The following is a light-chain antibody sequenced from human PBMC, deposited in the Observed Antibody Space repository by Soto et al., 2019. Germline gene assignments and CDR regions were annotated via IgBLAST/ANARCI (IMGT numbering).Light chain of an antibody. CDR2: GNS. Sequence: VLTQPPSVSGAPGQRVTISCTGSSSNIGAGYDVHWYQQLPGTAPKLLIYGNSNRPSGVPDRFSGSKSGTSASLAITGLQAEDEADYYCQSYDSSLGYVFGTGTKLTVL. J-gene: IGLJ1*01. CDR1: SSNIGAGYD. CDR3: QSYDSSLGYV. V-gene: IGLV1-40*01.